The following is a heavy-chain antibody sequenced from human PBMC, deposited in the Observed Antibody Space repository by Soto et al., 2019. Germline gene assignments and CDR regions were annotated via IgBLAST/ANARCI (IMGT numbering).Heavy chain of an antibody. D-gene: IGHD3-10*01. CDR1: GYSFSSYL. Sequence: GGALKISCKGFGYSFSSYLSGRVRQMPGKGLEWMGIIYPGDSDTRYSPSFQGQVTISADKSISTAYLQWSSLKASDTAMYYCASSYGSGSSYGMDVWGQGTTVTVSS. J-gene: IGHJ6*02. V-gene: IGHV5-51*01. CDR3: ASSYGSGSSYGMDV. CDR2: IYPGDSDT.